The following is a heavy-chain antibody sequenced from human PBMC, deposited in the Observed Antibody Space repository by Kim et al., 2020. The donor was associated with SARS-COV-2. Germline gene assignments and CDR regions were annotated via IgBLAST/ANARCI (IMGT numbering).Heavy chain of an antibody. V-gene: IGHV4-31*03. J-gene: IGHJ4*02. CDR2: IYYSGST. D-gene: IGHD2-2*02. CDR1: GGSISSGGYY. Sequence: SETLSLTCTVSGGSISSGGYYWSWIRQHPGKGLEWIGYIYYSGSTYYNPSLKSRVTISVDTSKNQFSLKLSSVTAADTAVYYCARQRVLGRYCSSTSCHTGGFDYWGQGTLVTVSS. CDR3: ARQRVLGRYCSSTSCHTGGFDY.